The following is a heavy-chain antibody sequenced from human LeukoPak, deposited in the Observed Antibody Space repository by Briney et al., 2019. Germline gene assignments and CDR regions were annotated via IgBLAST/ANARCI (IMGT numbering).Heavy chain of an antibody. V-gene: IGHV3-23*01. Sequence: GGSLRLSCAASGFTFSTYAMSWVRQAPGKGLEWASAISGSGGSTYYADSVKGRFTISRDNSKNTLYLQMNSLRAEDTAVYYCAKDIAVTGPGDYFDYWGQGTLVTVSS. J-gene: IGHJ4*02. CDR1: GFTFSTYA. CDR3: AKDIAVTGPGDYFDY. D-gene: IGHD6-19*01. CDR2: ISGSGGST.